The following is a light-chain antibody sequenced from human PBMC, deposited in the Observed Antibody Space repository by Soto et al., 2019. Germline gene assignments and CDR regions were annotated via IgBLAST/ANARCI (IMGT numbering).Light chain of an antibody. J-gene: IGKJ1*01. CDR3: QQYEYFWT. CDR2: QAS. CDR1: QNIARS. V-gene: IGKV1-5*03. Sequence: DIQMTQSPSTLSASVGDRVTITCRASQNIARSLAWYQQKPGKAPKVLIYQASSLDSGVPSRFSGRGFGTEFTLTINTLQHDDSANSYCQQYEYFWTFRQGTNVDI.